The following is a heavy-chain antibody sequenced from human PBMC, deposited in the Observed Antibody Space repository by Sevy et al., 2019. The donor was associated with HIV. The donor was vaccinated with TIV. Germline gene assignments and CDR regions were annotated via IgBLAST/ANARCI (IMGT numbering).Heavy chain of an antibody. V-gene: IGHV4-39*01. D-gene: IGHD3-16*01. J-gene: IGHJ4*02. Sequence: SETLSLTCTVSGGSISSSAYYWGWLRQPPGKGLEWIANIFYSGSAYYNPSLSGRVTISVDTSKNQFSLRLNSVTAADTAVYYCARQGGVGDRAFDFWGQGSLVTVSS. CDR2: IFYSGSA. CDR1: GGSISSSAYY. CDR3: ARQGGVGDRAFDF.